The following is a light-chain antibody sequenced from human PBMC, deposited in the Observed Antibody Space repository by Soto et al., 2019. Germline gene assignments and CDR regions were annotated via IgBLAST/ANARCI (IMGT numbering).Light chain of an antibody. Sequence: QSALTQPPSASGTPGQRVTISCSGSSSNIRSNTVNWYQQLPGTAPKLLIYKNDQRPSGVPDRFSGSKSGTSASLAISGLQSEDEAHYYCASWDDTLNGHWVFGGGTKLTVL. CDR2: KND. V-gene: IGLV1-44*01. CDR1: SSNIRSNT. J-gene: IGLJ3*02. CDR3: ASWDDTLNGHWV.